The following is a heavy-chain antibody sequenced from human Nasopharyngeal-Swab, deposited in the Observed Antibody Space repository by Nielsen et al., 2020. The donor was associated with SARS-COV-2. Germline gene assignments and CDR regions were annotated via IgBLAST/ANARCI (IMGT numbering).Heavy chain of an antibody. CDR2: LYSSGST. CDR3: ARDSGWSGYYLGYFDY. J-gene: IGHJ4*02. D-gene: IGHD3-3*01. Sequence: SETLSLTCTVSGDSITSGHHYWNWIRQPAGKGLEWIGRLYSSGSTDYNPSLKSRVTISADTSKNQFSLKLSSVTAADTAVYYCARDSGWSGYYLGYFDYWGQGTLVTVSS. V-gene: IGHV4-61*10. CDR1: GDSITSGHHY.